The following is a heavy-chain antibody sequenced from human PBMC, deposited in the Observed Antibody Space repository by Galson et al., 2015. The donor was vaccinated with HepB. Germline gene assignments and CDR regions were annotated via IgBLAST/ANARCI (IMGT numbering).Heavy chain of an antibody. V-gene: IGHV4-31*03. D-gene: IGHD6-6*01. CDR3: ARDHLGIAARRHLDPHYYYGMDV. J-gene: IGHJ6*02. Sequence: LSCTVSGGSISSGGYYWSWIRQHPGKGLEWIGYIYYSGSTYYNPSLKSRVTISVDTSKNQFSLKLSSVTAADTAVYYCARDHLGIAARRHLDPHYYYGMDVWGQGTTVTVSS. CDR2: IYYSGST. CDR1: GGSISSGGYY.